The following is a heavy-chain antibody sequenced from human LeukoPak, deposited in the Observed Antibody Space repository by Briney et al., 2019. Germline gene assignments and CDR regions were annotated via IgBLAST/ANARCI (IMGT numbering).Heavy chain of an antibody. V-gene: IGHV3-23*01. Sequence: GGSLRLSRAASGFTFSNYAMSWVRQAPGKGLEWVSAISGSASSTYHADSVKGRFTISRDNSKNTLYLQMNSLRADDTAVYYCAMKAVPRPRLHDAFDFWGQGTVVSVSS. CDR3: AMKAVPRPRLHDAFDF. CDR1: GFTFSNYA. J-gene: IGHJ3*01. CDR2: ISGSASST. D-gene: IGHD5-24*01.